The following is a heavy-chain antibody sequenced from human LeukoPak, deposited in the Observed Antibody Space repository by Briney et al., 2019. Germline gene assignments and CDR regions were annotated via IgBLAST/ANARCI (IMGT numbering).Heavy chain of an antibody. Sequence: GGSLRLSCAASGFTFSSYAMSWVRQAPGKGLEWVSAISGSGGSTYYADSVKGRFTISRDNSKNTLYLQMNSLRAEDTAVYYCAKDLAYCDGDCYSPFDYWGQGTLVTVSS. D-gene: IGHD2-21*01. V-gene: IGHV3-23*01. CDR1: GFTFSSYA. J-gene: IGHJ4*02. CDR3: AKDLAYCDGDCYSPFDY. CDR2: ISGSGGST.